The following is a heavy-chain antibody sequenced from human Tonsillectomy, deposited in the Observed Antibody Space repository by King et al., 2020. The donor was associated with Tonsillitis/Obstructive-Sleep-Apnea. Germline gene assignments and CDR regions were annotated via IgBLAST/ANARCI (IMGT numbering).Heavy chain of an antibody. Sequence: VQLVESGGGLVKPGGSLRLSCAASGFSFSNAWMNWVRQAPGKGLEWVGRIKSKTDGGTTDYAAPVKGRLTISRDDSKNTLYLQMNSLKTEDTAVYYCTTVGSGYSLALYHYYYGMDVWGQGTTVTVSS. CDR3: TTVGSGYSLALYHYYYGMDV. CDR1: GFSFSNAW. D-gene: IGHD3-22*01. V-gene: IGHV3-15*07. CDR2: IKSKTDGGTT. J-gene: IGHJ6*02.